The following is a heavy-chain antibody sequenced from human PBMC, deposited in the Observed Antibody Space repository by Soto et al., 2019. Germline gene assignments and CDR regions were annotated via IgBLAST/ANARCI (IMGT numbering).Heavy chain of an antibody. CDR3: AHKGPEDWPLDY. Sequence: QITLKESGPTLVRPTQTLTLTCAFSGFSLSTSGVGVGWICQPPGKALEGLAVIYWDDSKHYSPSLRSRLTITKDTSKNQVVLTMTNMDPMDTGTYYCAHKGPEDWPLDYWGQGTLVTVSS. D-gene: IGHD3-9*01. J-gene: IGHJ4*02. CDR1: GFSLSTSGVG. CDR2: IYWDDSK. V-gene: IGHV2-5*02.